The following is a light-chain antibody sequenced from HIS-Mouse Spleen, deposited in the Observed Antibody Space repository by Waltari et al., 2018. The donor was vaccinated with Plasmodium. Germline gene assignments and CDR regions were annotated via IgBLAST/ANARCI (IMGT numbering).Light chain of an antibody. J-gene: IGKJ1*01. Sequence: DIPMTNHHSTLSASLGDRVTITCRASQSISSWLAWYQQKPGKAPKLLIYKASSLESGVPSRFSGSGSGTEFTLTISSLQPDDFATYYCQQYNSYSWTFGQGTKVEIK. V-gene: IGKV1-5*03. CDR3: QQYNSYSWT. CDR1: QSISSW. CDR2: KAS.